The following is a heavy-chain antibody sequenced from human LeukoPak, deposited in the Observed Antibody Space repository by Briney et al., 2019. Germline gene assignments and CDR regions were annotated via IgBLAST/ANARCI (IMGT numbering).Heavy chain of an antibody. D-gene: IGHD3-16*01. Sequence: PSETLSLTCTVSGGSISSYYWSWIRQPPGKGLEWIGYIYYSGSTNYNPSLKSRVTISVDTSKNQFSLKLSSVTAADTAVYYFAGWIRVGGSQYYFDYWGQGTLVTVSS. CDR1: GGSISSYY. CDR2: IYYSGST. J-gene: IGHJ4*02. V-gene: IGHV4-59*01. CDR3: AGWIRVGGSQYYFDY.